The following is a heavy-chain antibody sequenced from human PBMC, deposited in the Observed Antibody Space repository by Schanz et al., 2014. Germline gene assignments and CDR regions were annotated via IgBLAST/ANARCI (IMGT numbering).Heavy chain of an antibody. Sequence: EVRLVESGGGLVQSGGSLRLSCAASGFPFSSYRMHWVRQAPGKGLVWVSRINSGDATETYAGSVKGRFTIARDNGEDTTYLQMNSLRVEDTGVYYCARVRGSGSYSFHGLDLGGQGTLVTVAS. CDR2: INSGDATE. D-gene: IGHD1-26*01. J-gene: IGHJ5*02. CDR1: GFPFSSYR. V-gene: IGHV3-74*03. CDR3: ARVRGSGSYSFHGLDL.